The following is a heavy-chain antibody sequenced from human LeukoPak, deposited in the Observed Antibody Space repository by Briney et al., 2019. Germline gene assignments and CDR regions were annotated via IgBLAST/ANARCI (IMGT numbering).Heavy chain of an antibody. CDR2: IYYSGST. CDR3: AREGTRSYYDSSGYYDIGGVKGAEFDY. CDR1: GGSISSSSYY. V-gene: IGHV4-39*07. D-gene: IGHD3-22*01. Sequence: PSETLSLTCTVSGGSISSSSYYWGWIRQPPGKGLEWIGSIYYSGSTYYNPSLKSRVTISVDTSKNQFSLKLSSVTAADTAVYYCAREGTRSYYDSSGYYDIGGVKGAEFDYWGQGTLVTVSS. J-gene: IGHJ4*02.